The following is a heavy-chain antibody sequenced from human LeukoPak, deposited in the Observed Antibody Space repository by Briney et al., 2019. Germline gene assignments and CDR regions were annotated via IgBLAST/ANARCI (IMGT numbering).Heavy chain of an antibody. D-gene: IGHD5-24*01. CDR1: GGTFSSYA. Sequence: SVTVSCQACGGTFSSYALSWVRQAPGQGLEWMGGIIHIFGTANDAQKFQGRVTITADESTSTAYMELSSLRSEDTAVYYGARVKRRWLQSHYFDYWGQGTLVTVSA. CDR2: IIHIFGTA. J-gene: IGHJ4*02. V-gene: IGHV1-69*13. CDR3: ARVKRRWLQSHYFDY.